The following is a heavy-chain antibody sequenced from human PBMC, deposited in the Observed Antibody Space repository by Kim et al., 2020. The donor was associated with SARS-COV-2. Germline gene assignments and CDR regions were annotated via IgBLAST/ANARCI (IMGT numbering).Heavy chain of an antibody. J-gene: IGHJ4*02. CDR3: ARYLGYYYDSSPIGY. D-gene: IGHD3-22*01. Sequence: SETLSLTCAVYGGSFSGYYWSWIRQPPGKGLEWIGEINHSGSTNYNPSLKSRVTISVDTSKNQFSLKLSSVTAADTAVYYCARYLGYYYDSSPIGYWGQGTLVTVSS. CDR1: GGSFSGYY. CDR2: INHSGST. V-gene: IGHV4-34*01.